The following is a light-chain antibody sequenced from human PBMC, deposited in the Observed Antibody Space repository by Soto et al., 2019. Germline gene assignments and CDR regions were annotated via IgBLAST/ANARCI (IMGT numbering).Light chain of an antibody. CDR1: SSDVGTHGY. Sequence: QSALTQPPSASGSPGQSVTISCTGTSSDVGTHGYVSWYQQHAGKAPKLMIYDVTKRPSGVPDRFSGSKSANTASLTVSGLQAEDEADYYCMCYAGGNNWVFCGGTKLTVL. CDR2: DVT. V-gene: IGLV2-8*01. J-gene: IGLJ3*02. CDR3: MCYAGGNNWV.